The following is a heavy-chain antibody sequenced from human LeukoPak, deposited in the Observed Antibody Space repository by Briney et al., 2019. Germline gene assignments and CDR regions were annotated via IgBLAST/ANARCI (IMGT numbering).Heavy chain of an antibody. CDR3: ARVTKPGIAVAGTPALYYYYMDV. Sequence: GASVKISCKGSGYSFTSYWIGWVRQMPGKGLEWMGIIYPGDSDTRYSPSFQGQVTISADKSISTAYLQWSSLKASDTAMYYCARVTKPGIAVAGTPALYYYYMDVWGKGTTVTISS. D-gene: IGHD6-19*01. V-gene: IGHV5-51*01. CDR2: IYPGDSDT. CDR1: GYSFTSYW. J-gene: IGHJ6*03.